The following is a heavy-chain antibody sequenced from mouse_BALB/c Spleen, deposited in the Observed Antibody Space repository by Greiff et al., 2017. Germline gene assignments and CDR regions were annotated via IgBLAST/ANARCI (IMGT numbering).Heavy chain of an antibody. V-gene: IGHV5-12-2*01. D-gene: IGHD4-1*01. CDR2: ISNGGGST. Sequence: EVKLVESGGGLVQPGGSLKLSCAASGFTFSSYTMSWVRQTPEKRLEWVAYISNGGGSTYYPDTVKGRFTISRDNAKNTLYLQMSSLKSEDTAMYYCARPGSYYAMDYWGQGTSVTVSS. CDR1: GFTFSSYT. J-gene: IGHJ4*01. CDR3: ARPGSYYAMDY.